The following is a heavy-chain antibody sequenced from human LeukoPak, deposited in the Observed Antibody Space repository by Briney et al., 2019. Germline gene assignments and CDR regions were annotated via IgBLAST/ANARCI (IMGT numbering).Heavy chain of an antibody. CDR1: GGSISSYH. V-gene: IGHV4-4*07. J-gene: IGHJ3*01. CDR3: AREAGDPSGYYYDKGAFDF. D-gene: IGHD3-22*01. CDR2: IYTSGST. Sequence: TSETLSLTCTVSGGSISSYHWSWIRQPAGKGLEWIGRIYTSGSTNYNPSLKSRVTMSLDTSKNQFSLKLTSVTAADTAMYYCAREAGDPSGYYYDKGAFDFWGQGTVVTVSS.